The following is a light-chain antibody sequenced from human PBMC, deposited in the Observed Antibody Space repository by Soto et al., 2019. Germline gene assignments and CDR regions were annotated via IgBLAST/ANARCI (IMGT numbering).Light chain of an antibody. CDR1: QSVSSSY. J-gene: IGKJ1*01. CDR2: GAS. Sequence: EIMLTQSPGTLSLSPGERSTLSCSASQSVSSSYLAWYQQKPGQAPRLLIYGASIRATGIPDRFSGSGSGTDFTLTISRLEPEDFAVYYCQQYGTSPRTFGQGTKVDIK. V-gene: IGKV3-20*01. CDR3: QQYGTSPRT.